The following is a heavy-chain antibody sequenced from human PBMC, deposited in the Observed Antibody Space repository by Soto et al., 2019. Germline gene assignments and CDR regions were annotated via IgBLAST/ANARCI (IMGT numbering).Heavy chain of an antibody. Sequence: SETLSLTCTVSGGSISSYYWGWIRQPPGKGLEWIGSIYYSGRTYYNPSLKSRVIISVDTSKNQFSLKLTSVTAADTAVYYCARGPLGYSSSGAFNWFDPWGQGTRVTVSS. CDR1: GGSISSYY. J-gene: IGHJ5*02. CDR3: ARGPLGYSSSGAFNWFDP. CDR2: IYYSGRT. D-gene: IGHD6-13*01. V-gene: IGHV4-39*02.